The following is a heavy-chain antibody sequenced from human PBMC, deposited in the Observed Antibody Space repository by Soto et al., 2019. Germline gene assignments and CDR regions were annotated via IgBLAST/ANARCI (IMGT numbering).Heavy chain of an antibody. CDR1: GGSFSGYY. Sequence: PSETLSLTCAVYGGSFSGYYWSWIRRPPGKGLEWIGEINHSGSTNYNPSLKSRVTISVDTSKNQFSLKLSSVTAADTAVYYCATIEYYYGDYDYWGQGTLVTVSS. CDR3: ATIEYYYGDYDY. D-gene: IGHD3-10*01. CDR2: INHSGST. J-gene: IGHJ4*02. V-gene: IGHV4-34*01.